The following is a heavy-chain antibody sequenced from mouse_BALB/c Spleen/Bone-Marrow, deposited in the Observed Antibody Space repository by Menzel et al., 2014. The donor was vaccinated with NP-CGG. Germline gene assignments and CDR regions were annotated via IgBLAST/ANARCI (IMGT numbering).Heavy chain of an antibody. D-gene: IGHD1-1*01. V-gene: IGHV4-1*02. CDR3: ARLNYYGNLFV. Sequence: EVKLQESGGGLVQPGGSLKLSCAASGFDFSRFWMSWVRQAPGKGLEWIGEINPDSSTINYTASLKDKFIISRDNAKNTLYLQMSKVRSEDTAPYYCARLNYYGNLFVWGAGTTVTVSS. CDR1: GFDFSRFW. CDR2: INPDSSTI. J-gene: IGHJ1*01.